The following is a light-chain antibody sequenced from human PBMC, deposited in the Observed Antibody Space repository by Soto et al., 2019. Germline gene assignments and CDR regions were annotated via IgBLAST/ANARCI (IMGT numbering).Light chain of an antibody. CDR2: DVS. Sequence: QSALTQPRSVSGSPGESVTISCSGTSSDVGSYNYVSWYQQYPGKTPKVMIYDVSERPSEVPVRFSGSKSGNTASLTISELQAEDEAEYFCCSYSGSDSLLFGGGTKVTVL. CDR3: CSYSGSDSLL. CDR1: SSDVGSYNY. J-gene: IGLJ2*01. V-gene: IGLV2-11*01.